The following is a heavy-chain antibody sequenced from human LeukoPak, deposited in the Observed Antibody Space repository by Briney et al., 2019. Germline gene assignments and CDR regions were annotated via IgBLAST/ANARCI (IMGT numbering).Heavy chain of an antibody. CDR1: GGTFSSYA. Sequence: ASVKVSCKASGGTFSSYAIGWVRQAPGQGLEWMGRIIPILGIANYAQKFQGRVTITADKSTSTAYMELSSLRSEDTAVYYCARRKPDGYNYPLDYWGQGTLVTVSS. J-gene: IGHJ4*02. CDR3: ARRKPDGYNYPLDY. D-gene: IGHD5-24*01. CDR2: IIPILGIA. V-gene: IGHV1-69*04.